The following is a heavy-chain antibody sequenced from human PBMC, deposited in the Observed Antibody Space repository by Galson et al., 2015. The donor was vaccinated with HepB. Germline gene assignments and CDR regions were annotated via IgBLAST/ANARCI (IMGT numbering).Heavy chain of an antibody. CDR3: AKVTGIGVRPQYYYGMDV. D-gene: IGHD6-6*01. V-gene: IGHV4-4*02. J-gene: IGHJ6*02. Sequence: SETLSLTCIVSGGSIRSSNWWSWVRQTPGKGLEWIGEIYHSGSTNYDPSLERRATISMDLSHKQFSLRLTSVTVADTAVYFCAKVTGIGVRPQYYYGMDVWGQGTTVTVSS. CDR2: IYHSGST. CDR1: GGSIRSSNW.